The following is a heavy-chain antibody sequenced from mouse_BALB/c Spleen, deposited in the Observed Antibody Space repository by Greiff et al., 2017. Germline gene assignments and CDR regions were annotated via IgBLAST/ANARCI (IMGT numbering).Heavy chain of an antibody. J-gene: IGHJ2*01. D-gene: IGHD4-1*01. V-gene: IGHV10-1*02. CDR2: IRSKSNNYAT. CDR3: VRLTGDY. CDR1: GFTFNTYA. Sequence: VKLMESGGGLVQPKGSLKLSCAASGFTFNTYAMNWVRQAPGKGLEWVARIRSKSNNYATYYADSVKDRFTISRDDSQSMLYLQMNNLKTEDTAMYYCVRLTGDYWGQGTTLTVSS.